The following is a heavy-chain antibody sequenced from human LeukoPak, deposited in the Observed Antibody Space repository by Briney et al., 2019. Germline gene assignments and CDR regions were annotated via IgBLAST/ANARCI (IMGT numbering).Heavy chain of an antibody. Sequence: GGSLRLSCAASGFTFSSYWMSWVRQAPGKGLEWVANIKQDGSEKYYVDSVKGRFTISRDNTKNSLYLHMNSLRAEDTAVYYCARGGGPDFFDPWGQGTLVTVSS. CDR3: ARGGGPDFFDP. J-gene: IGHJ5*02. CDR1: GFTFSSYW. V-gene: IGHV3-7*04. D-gene: IGHD4-23*01. CDR2: IKQDGSEK.